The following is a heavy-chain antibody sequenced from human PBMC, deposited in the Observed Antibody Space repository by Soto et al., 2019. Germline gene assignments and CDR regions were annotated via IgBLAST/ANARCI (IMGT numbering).Heavy chain of an antibody. D-gene: IGHD6-6*01. CDR3: ARDSYSSSSHYYYGMDV. CDR2: IIPIFGPA. V-gene: IGHV1-69*01. Sequence: QVQLVQSGAEVKKPGSSVKVSCKASGGTFSSYAISWVRQAPGQGLEWMGGIIPIFGPANYAQKFQGRVTITADESTSTAYMELSSLRSEDTAVYYCARDSYSSSSHYYYGMDVWGQGTTVTVSS. CDR1: GGTFSSYA. J-gene: IGHJ6*02.